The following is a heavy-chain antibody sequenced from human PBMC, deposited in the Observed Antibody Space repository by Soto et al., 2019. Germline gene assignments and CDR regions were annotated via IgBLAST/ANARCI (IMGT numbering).Heavy chain of an antibody. V-gene: IGHV3-30-3*01. D-gene: IGHD3-22*01. Sequence: PGGSPRLSSADTGFTFSTYAMHWFRLAPGKGLEWLAVVSYDCPGQYYADSVRGRFTISRDNSNSALYLQMSSLRPEDTAVYYRARCYYYESPPVKFYYWAQGARVTVSS. CDR2: VSYDCPGQ. J-gene: IGHJ4*02. CDR1: GFTFSTYA. CDR3: ARCYYYESPPVKFYY.